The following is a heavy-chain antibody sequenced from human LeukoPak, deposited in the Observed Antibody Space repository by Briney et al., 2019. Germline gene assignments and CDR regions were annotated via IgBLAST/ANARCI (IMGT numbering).Heavy chain of an antibody. CDR2: IYSGGST. CDR3: ARDSFPARFDY. Sequence: GGSLRLSCAASGFTVSSNYTSWARQAPGKGLEWVSVIYSGGSTYYADSVKGRFTISRDNSKNTLYLQMNSLRAEDTAVYYCARDSFPARFDYWGQGTLVTVSS. D-gene: IGHD3-16*02. J-gene: IGHJ4*02. CDR1: GFTVSSNY. V-gene: IGHV3-53*01.